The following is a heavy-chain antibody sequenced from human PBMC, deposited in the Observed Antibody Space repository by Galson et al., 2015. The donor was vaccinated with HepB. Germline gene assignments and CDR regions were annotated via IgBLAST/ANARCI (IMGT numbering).Heavy chain of an antibody. CDR2: TYYRSKWYN. J-gene: IGHJ6*02. CDR3: AKDLGGEVSGGWYGYRTYYYYAMDV. V-gene: IGHV6-1*01. CDR1: GDSVSSNSAA. Sequence: CAISGDSVSSNSAAWNWIRQSPSRGLVWLGRTYYRSKWYNDYAVSVKSRITINPDTSENQFSLQLNSVTPEDTAVYYCAKDLGGEVSGGWYGYRTYYYYAMDVWGQGTTVTVSS. D-gene: IGHD6-19*01.